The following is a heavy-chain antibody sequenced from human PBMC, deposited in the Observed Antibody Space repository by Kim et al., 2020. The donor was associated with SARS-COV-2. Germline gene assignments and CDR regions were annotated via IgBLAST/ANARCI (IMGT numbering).Heavy chain of an antibody. CDR2: IYYSGST. J-gene: IGHJ6*02. CDR1: GGSISSSSYY. D-gene: IGHD1-1*01. Sequence: SETLSLTCTVSGGSISSSSYYWGWIRQPPGKGLEWIGSIYYSGSTYYNPSLKSRVTISVDTSKNQFSLKLSSVTAADTAVYYCARDVTNWVYGMDVWGQGTTVTVSS. CDR3: ARDVTNWVYGMDV. V-gene: IGHV4-39*07.